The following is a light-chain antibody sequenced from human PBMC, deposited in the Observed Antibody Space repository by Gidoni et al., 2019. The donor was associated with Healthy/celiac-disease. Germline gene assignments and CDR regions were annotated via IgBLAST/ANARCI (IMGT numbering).Light chain of an antibody. CDR2: AAS. V-gene: IGKV1-27*01. J-gene: IGKJ2*01. Sequence: DIQMTPSPSSLSASVGDRVTITCRASKGISNYLAWYQQKPVKVPKLLIYAASTLQSGVPSRFSGSGSGTDFTLTISSLQPEDVATYYCQKYNSAPHTFGQGTKLEIK. CDR3: QKYNSAPHT. CDR1: KGISNY.